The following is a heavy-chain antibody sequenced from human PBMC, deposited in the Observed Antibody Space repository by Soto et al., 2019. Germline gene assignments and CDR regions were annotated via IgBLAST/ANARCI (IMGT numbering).Heavy chain of an antibody. Sequence: QVQLVQSGAEVQRPGSSVKVSCKSSGGSFNSFHFNWVRQAPGQGLEWMGRIIPMLDRTQYAQMFQGRVTITADKSTSTAYMEMSGLESVDTAVYYCARGTVTRFGVVTPPDYWGQGTLVTVSS. V-gene: IGHV1-69*08. CDR1: GGSFNSFH. D-gene: IGHD3-3*01. CDR3: ARGTVTRFGVVTPPDY. J-gene: IGHJ4*02. CDR2: IIPMLDRT.